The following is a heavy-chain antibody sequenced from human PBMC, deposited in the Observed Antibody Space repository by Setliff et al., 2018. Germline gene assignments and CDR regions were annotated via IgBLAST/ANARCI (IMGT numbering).Heavy chain of an antibody. CDR1: GGSISSGSYY. CDR3: ARSNMGNYYDSGRYYYYYYMDV. Sequence: SETLSLTCSVSGGSISSGSYYWTWIRQPAGKGLEWIGHIYTSGTTKYNPSLKSRVTISVDASKNQFFLKLTSVTAADTAVYYCARSNMGNYYDSGRYYYYYYMDVWGKGTTVTRLL. D-gene: IGHD3-10*01. CDR2: IYTSGTT. J-gene: IGHJ6*03. V-gene: IGHV4-61*09.